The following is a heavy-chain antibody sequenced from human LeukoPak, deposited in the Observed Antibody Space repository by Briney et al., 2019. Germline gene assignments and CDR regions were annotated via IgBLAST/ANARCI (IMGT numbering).Heavy chain of an antibody. D-gene: IGHD3-3*01. CDR2: IYTSGST. CDR1: GGSISSYY. J-gene: IGHJ6*03. Sequence: ASETLSLTCTVSGGSISSYYWSWIRQPAGKGLEWIGRIYTSGSTNYNPSLKSRVTISVDKSKNQFSLKLSSVTAADTAVYYCARDPFLDDFWSGYYGERYYMDVWGKGTTVTVSS. V-gene: IGHV4-4*07. CDR3: ARDPFLDDFWSGYYGERYYMDV.